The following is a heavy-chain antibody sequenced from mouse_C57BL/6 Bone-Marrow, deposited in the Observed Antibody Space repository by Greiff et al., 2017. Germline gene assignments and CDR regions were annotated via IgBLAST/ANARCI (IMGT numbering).Heavy chain of an antibody. V-gene: IGHV1-26*01. CDR3: ARDGSRALAMDY. D-gene: IGHD1-1*01. CDR2: INPNNGGT. Sequence: EVQLQQSGPELVKPGASVKISCKASGYTFTDYYMNWVKQSHGKSLEWIGDINPNNGGTSYNQKFKGKATLTVDKSSSTAYMELRSLTSEDSAVYYCARDGSRALAMDYWGQGTSVTVSS. J-gene: IGHJ4*01. CDR1: GYTFTDYY.